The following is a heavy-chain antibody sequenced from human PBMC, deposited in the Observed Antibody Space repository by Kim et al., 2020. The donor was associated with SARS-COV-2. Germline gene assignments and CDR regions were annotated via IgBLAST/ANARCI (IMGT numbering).Heavy chain of an antibody. CDR3: AKDKYSSSSRVLFDP. Sequence: DSVKGRFTISRDNAKNSLYLQMNSLRAEDTALYYCAKDKYSSSSRVLFDPWGQGTLVTVSS. J-gene: IGHJ5*02. V-gene: IGHV3-9*01. D-gene: IGHD6-13*01.